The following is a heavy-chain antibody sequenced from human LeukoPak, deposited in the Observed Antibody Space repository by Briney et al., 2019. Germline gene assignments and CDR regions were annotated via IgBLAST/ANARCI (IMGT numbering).Heavy chain of an antibody. D-gene: IGHD3-22*01. J-gene: IGHJ4*02. CDR1: GFTFSSYW. CDR3: ARVYYDSSGYSVVDY. Sequence: GGSLRLSCAASGFTFSSYWMHWVRQAPGKGLVWVSRTNSDGSSTSYADSVKGRFTISRDNAKNTLYLQMNSLRAEDTAVYYCARVYYDSSGYSVVDYWGQGTLVTVSS. V-gene: IGHV3-74*01. CDR2: TNSDGSST.